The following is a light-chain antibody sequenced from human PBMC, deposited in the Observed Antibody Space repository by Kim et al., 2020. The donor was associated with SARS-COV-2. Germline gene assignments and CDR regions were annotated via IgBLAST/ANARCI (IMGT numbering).Light chain of an antibody. CDR2: WAS. CDR3: QQYFNTPPT. Sequence: DIVMTQSPDSLTVSLGERATINCKSSQSLLYAGNNKNYLTWYQQKPGQPPKLLIYWASTRESGVPDRFSGSGSGTDFSLTISSLQAEDVADYYCQQYFNTPPTFGQGTKVEIK. V-gene: IGKV4-1*01. J-gene: IGKJ1*01. CDR1: QSLLYAGNNKNY.